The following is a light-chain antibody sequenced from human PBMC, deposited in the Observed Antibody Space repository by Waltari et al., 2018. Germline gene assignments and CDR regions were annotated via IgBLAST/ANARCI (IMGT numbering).Light chain of an antibody. CDR2: AAS. CDR3: HQYGNSART. Sequence: VLTQSPGTLSLSQGERATISCRASQRVANSYLAWYQQRPGQAPRLLIYAASSRATGIPDRFSGSVSGTDFTLTISRLEPEDSAVYYCHQYGNSARTFGQGTKVEIK. CDR1: QRVANSY. J-gene: IGKJ1*01. V-gene: IGKV3-20*01.